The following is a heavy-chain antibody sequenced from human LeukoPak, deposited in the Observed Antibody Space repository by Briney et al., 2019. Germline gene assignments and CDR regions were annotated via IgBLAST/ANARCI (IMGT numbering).Heavy chain of an antibody. J-gene: IGHJ5*02. CDR1: GFTFSSYG. D-gene: IGHD5-12*01. Sequence: PGGSLRLSCAASGFTFSSYGMHWVRQAPGEGLEWVSFISSTSSYIYYADSVKGRFTISRDNAKNSLYLQMNSLRAEDTAVYYCASAYSGYAGFDPWGQGTLVTVSS. V-gene: IGHV3-21*01. CDR3: ASAYSGYAGFDP. CDR2: ISSTSSYI.